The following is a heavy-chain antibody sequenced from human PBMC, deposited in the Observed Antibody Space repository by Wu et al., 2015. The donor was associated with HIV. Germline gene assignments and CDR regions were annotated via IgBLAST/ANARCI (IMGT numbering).Heavy chain of an antibody. CDR1: GGSFSDDG. CDR3: ARSGKVVNPFDY. Sequence: QVQLVQSGAEVKKPGSSVKVSCKASGGSFSDDGLTWVRQAPGRGPEWMGWISAYNGNTNYAQKLQGRVTMTTDTSTSTAYMELRSLRSEDTAVYYCARSGKVVNPFDYWGQGTLVTVSS. J-gene: IGHJ4*02. V-gene: IGHV1-18*01. CDR2: ISAYNGNT. D-gene: IGHD3-22*01.